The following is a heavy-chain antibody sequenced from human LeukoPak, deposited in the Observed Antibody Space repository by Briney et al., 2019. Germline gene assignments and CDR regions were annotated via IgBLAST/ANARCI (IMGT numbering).Heavy chain of an antibody. J-gene: IGHJ4*02. CDR3: ARGLYYYGSGSWWDY. D-gene: IGHD3-10*01. CDR1: GGSISNSSYY. V-gene: IGHV4-61*02. Sequence: TLSLTCTVSGGSISNSSYYWGWIRQPPGKGLEWIGRIYTSGSTNYNPSLKSRVTISVDTSKNQFSLKLSSVTAADTAVYYCARGLYYYGSGSWWDYWGQGTLVTVSS. CDR2: IYTSGST.